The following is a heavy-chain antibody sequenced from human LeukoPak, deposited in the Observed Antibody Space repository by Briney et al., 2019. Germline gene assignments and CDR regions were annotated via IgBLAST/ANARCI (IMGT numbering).Heavy chain of an antibody. D-gene: IGHD4-11*01. CDR3: AGDDHSNFLAY. V-gene: IGHV4-59*11. CDR2: THNSGDT. CDR1: GVSISSHY. Sequence: SETLSLTCTISGVSISSHYWIWIRQPPGKGLEWIGYTHNSGDTNYNPSLKGRVTISMDTPKNQLSLSLSSVTAADTAVYFCAGDDHSNFLAYWGRGTLVTVSS. J-gene: IGHJ4*02.